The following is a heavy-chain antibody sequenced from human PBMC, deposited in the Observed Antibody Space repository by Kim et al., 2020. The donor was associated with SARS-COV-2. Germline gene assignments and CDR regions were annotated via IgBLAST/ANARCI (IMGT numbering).Heavy chain of an antibody. CDR2: ISSSSSYI. D-gene: IGHD6-13*01. V-gene: IGHV3-21*01. CDR3: ARGGGSSWYGFDYYYYGMDV. Sequence: GGSLRLSCAASGFTFSSYSMNWVRQAPGKGLEWVSSISSSSSYIYYADSVKGRFTISRDNAKNSLYLQMNSLRAEDTAVYYCARGGGSSWYGFDYYYYGMDVWGQGTTVTVSS. J-gene: IGHJ6*02. CDR1: GFTFSSYS.